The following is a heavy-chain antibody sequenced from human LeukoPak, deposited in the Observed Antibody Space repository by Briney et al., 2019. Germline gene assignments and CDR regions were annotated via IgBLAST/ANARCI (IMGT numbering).Heavy chain of an antibody. CDR3: ARKAGGKEDY. J-gene: IGHJ4*02. CDR2: IYYSGGT. V-gene: IGHV4-39*01. D-gene: IGHD3-16*01. Sequence: SETLSPTCTVSGGSISSSSYYWGWIRQPPGKGLEWIGSIYYSGGTYYNPSLKSRVTISVDTSKNQFSLKLSSVTAADTAVYYCARKAGGKEDYWGQGTLVTVSS. CDR1: GGSISSSSYY.